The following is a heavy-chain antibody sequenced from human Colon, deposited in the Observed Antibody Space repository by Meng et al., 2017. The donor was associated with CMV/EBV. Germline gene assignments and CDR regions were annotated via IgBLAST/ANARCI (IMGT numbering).Heavy chain of an antibody. J-gene: IGHJ4*02. CDR3: ARGPLSGWQPD. D-gene: IGHD6-19*01. Sequence: GKAPGDTPPGYTMYWVRQAPGQGLEWLGWVNPDTKTTRYSQQFEGRVAMTTDSSTNTVYMHLDGLTSDDTAVYYCARGPLSGWQPDWGQGTLVTVSS. V-gene: IGHV1-8*01. CDR1: GDTPPGYT. CDR2: VNPDTKTT.